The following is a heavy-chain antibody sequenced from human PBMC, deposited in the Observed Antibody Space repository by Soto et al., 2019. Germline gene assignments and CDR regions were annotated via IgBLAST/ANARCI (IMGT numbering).Heavy chain of an antibody. J-gene: IGHJ4*02. CDR1: GGSMSGYS. D-gene: IGHD3-10*01. CDR3: ASSGAGSGDY. V-gene: IGHV4-59*01. Sequence: ASETLSLTCTVSGGSMSGYSWSWIRQPPGRGLEWIGHISNSGTANYNPSLKSRVTMSVGTSKNQISLKVTSVTAADTAVYYCASSGAGSGDYWGQGTLVTVSS. CDR2: ISNSGTA.